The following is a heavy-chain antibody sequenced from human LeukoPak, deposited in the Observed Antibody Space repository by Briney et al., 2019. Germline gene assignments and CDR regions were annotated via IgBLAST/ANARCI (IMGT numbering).Heavy chain of an antibody. Sequence: GRSLRLSCAASGFTFSSYAMHWVRQAPGKGLEWVAVISYDGSNKYYADSVKGRFTISRDNSKNTLYLQMNSLRAEDTAVYYCARDEVAPRGAFDIWGQGTMVTVSS. V-gene: IGHV3-30-3*01. D-gene: IGHD2-15*01. CDR1: GFTFSSYA. CDR2: ISYDGSNK. J-gene: IGHJ3*02. CDR3: ARDEVAPRGAFDI.